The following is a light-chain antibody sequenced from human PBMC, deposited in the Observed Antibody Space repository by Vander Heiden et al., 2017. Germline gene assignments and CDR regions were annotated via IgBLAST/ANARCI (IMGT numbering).Light chain of an antibody. CDR1: QTIGRF. CDR2: TAS. CDR3: QQSDSTPHT. V-gene: IGKV1-39*01. J-gene: IGKJ2*01. Sequence: DIQMTQSPSSLSASVGDRVSITCRASQTIGRFLNRYQQKPGKAPKLLIYTASSLQSGVPSRFSGSRSGTEFTLTISSLQPEDFATYYCQQSDSTPHTFGQGTKLEIK.